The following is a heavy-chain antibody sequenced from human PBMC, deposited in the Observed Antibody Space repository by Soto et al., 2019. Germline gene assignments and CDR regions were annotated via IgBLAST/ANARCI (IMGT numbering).Heavy chain of an antibody. CDR2: INAGNGNT. Sequence: AASVRVSCKASGYTFTSYALNWVRQAPGQRLEWMGWINAGNGNTKYSQKFKGRVTITRHTSASTAYMELSSLRSEDTAVYYCARDLAAAGTSDYWGQGRLVNVSS. CDR1: GYTFTSYA. CDR3: ARDLAAAGTSDY. J-gene: IGHJ4*02. V-gene: IGHV1-3*01. D-gene: IGHD6-13*01.